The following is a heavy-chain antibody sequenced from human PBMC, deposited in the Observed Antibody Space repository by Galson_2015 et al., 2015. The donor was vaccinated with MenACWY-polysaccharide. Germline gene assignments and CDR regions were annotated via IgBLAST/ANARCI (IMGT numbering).Heavy chain of an antibody. J-gene: IGHJ5*02. CDR2: INTDGSTT. D-gene: IGHD3-22*01. CDR3: ARADSRARGYSCFVP. Sequence: SLRLSCAASGFTFTAYCMHWVRQTPGKGLEWVSRINTDGSTTGYADSVKGRFTISRDNAKNTVYLQMNSLRADDTAVYYCARADSRARGYSCFVPWGQGTLVTVSS. CDR1: GFTFTAYC. V-gene: IGHV3-74*01.